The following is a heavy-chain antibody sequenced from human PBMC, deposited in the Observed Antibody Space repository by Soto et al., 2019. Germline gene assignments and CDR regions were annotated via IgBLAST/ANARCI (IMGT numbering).Heavy chain of an antibody. J-gene: IGHJ5*02. Sequence: ASVKVSCKASGYTFSRYGIMWVRQAPGQGLEWMGWISAYNGNTNSAEKLRGRLTMTADASTTTAYMELRSLRSDDTAIYYCARDQGFRVVINSNWFDPWGQGTLVTVSS. D-gene: IGHD2-21*01. V-gene: IGHV1-18*01. CDR3: ARDQGFRVVINSNWFDP. CDR1: GYTFSRYG. CDR2: ISAYNGNT.